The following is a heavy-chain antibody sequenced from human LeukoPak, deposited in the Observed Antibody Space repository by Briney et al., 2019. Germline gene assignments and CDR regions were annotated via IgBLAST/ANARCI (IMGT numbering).Heavy chain of an antibody. J-gene: IGHJ5*02. CDR3: ARAKRGYSYGSFDP. CDR2: IYYSGST. D-gene: IGHD5-18*01. CDR1: GDSISGYY. Sequence: SETLSLTCTVSGDSISGYYWSWIRQPPGKGLEWIGYIYYSGSTDYNPSLRGRVTISVDTSETQFSLNLSSVTAADTAVYYCARAKRGYSYGSFDPWGQGTLVTVSS. V-gene: IGHV4-59*01.